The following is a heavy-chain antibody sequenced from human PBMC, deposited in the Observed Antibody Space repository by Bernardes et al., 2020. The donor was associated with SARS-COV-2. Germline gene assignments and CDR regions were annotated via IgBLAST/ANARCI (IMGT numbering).Heavy chain of an antibody. Sequence: SETLSLTCTVSVGSISSGSYYWSWIRQPAGKGLEWIGRIYTSGSTNYNPSLKSRVTISVDTSKNQFSLKLSSVTAADTAVYYCARGLYYDFWSGENWFDPWGQGTLVTVSS. CDR2: IYTSGST. J-gene: IGHJ5*02. CDR3: ARGLYYDFWSGENWFDP. D-gene: IGHD3-3*01. CDR1: VGSISSGSYY. V-gene: IGHV4-61*02.